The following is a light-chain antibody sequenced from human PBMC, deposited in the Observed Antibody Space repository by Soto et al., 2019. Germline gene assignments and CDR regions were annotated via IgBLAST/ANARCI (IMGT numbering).Light chain of an antibody. CDR2: KAS. V-gene: IGKV1-5*03. CDR3: QQYSTCSRT. Sequence: DIQMTQSPSTLSASVGDRVTITCRASQSISGWLAWYQQKPGKAPKLLIYKASSRFSGSGSGTEFALTISSLQTDDFATYYCQQYSTCSRTFGQGTKLEI. CDR1: QSISGW. J-gene: IGKJ2*01.